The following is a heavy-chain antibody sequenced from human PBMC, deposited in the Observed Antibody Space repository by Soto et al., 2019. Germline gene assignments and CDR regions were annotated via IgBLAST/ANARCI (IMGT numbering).Heavy chain of an antibody. J-gene: IGHJ4*02. CDR1: GYTFTTYG. CDR2: INAGNGDT. V-gene: IGHV1-3*01. CDR3: ARDLGVVVIDY. D-gene: IGHD3-22*01. Sequence: GASVKVYCKASGYTFTTYGIHWVRQAPGQGLEWTGWINAGNGDTKYSQKFQGRVTITRDKSASTAYMELSSLRSEDTAVYYCARDLGVVVIDYWGQGALVTVPS.